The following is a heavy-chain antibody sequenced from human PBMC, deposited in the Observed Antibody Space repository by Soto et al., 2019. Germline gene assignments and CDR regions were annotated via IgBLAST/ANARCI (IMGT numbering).Heavy chain of an antibody. Sequence: PSETLSLTCTVSGGSMSSSNWWNWVRQPPGKGLEWIGETHHSGRTNYNPSLKSRVTISVDKSKNHFSLKLSSVTAADTAVYYCARETYGDYVGYFDPWGQGIQVTVSS. CDR1: GGSMSSSNW. D-gene: IGHD4-17*01. CDR3: ARETYGDYVGYFDP. J-gene: IGHJ5*02. V-gene: IGHV4-4*02. CDR2: THHSGRT.